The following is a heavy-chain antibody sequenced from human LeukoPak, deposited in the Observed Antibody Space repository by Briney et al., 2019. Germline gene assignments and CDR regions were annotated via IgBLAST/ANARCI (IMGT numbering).Heavy chain of an antibody. Sequence: GSLRLSCAASGFTFSSYAMSWVRQAPGKGLEWVSAISGSGGSTYYADSVKGRFTISRDNSKNTLYLQMNSLRAEDTAVYYCAKSPADYGFWSGYFAFDIWAQGTMVTVSS. J-gene: IGHJ3*02. CDR2: ISGSGGST. CDR1: GFTFSSYA. V-gene: IGHV3-23*01. CDR3: AKSPADYGFWSGYFAFDI. D-gene: IGHD3-3*01.